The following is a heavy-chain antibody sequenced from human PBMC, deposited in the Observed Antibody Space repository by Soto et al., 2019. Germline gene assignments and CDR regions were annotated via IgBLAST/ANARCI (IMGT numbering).Heavy chain of an antibody. V-gene: IGHV1-3*01. CDR2: INAGNGNT. J-gene: IGHJ6*03. Sequence: ASVKVSCKASGYTFTSYAMHWVRQAPGQRLEWMGWINAGNGNTKYSQKFQGRVTITRDTSASTAYMELSSLRSEDTAVYYCARDLKSGYYYYMDVWGKGTTVTVSS. CDR3: ARDLKSGYYYYMDV. CDR1: GYTFTSYA. D-gene: IGHD3-9*01.